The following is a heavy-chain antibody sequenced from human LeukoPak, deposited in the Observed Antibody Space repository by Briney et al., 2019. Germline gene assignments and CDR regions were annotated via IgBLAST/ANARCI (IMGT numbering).Heavy chain of an antibody. CDR2: IYSGGST. V-gene: IGHV3-53*01. Sequence: QPGGSLRLSCAASGFTVSSNYMSWVRQAPGKGLEWVSVIYSGGSTYYADSVKDRFTVSRDNSKNTLYLQMNSLRAEDTAVYYCARAPEGLTYGMDVWGKGTTVTVSS. D-gene: IGHD1-14*01. CDR3: ARAPEGLTYGMDV. J-gene: IGHJ6*04. CDR1: GFTVSSNY.